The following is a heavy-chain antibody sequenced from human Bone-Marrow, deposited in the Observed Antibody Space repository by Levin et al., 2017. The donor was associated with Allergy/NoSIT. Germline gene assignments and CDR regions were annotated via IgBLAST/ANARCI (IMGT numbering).Heavy chain of an antibody. CDR1: GFTFSSYS. CDR3: ARDGPIPRRIAAAGTRRNWFDP. J-gene: IGHJ5*02. D-gene: IGHD6-13*01. V-gene: IGHV3-48*01. CDR2: ISSSSSTI. Sequence: GGSLRLSCAASGFTFSSYSMNWVRQAPGKGLEWVSYISSSSSTIYYADSVKGRFTISRDNAKNSLYLQMNSPRAEDTAVYYCARDGPIPRRIAAAGTRRNWFDPWGQGTLVTVSS.